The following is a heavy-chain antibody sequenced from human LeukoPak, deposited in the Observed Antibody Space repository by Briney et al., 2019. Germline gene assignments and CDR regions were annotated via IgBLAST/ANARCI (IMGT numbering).Heavy chain of an antibody. D-gene: IGHD3-10*01. CDR2: INPNSGGT. CDR3: ARNRKLLWFGESDY. V-gene: IGHV1-2*02. Sequence: ASVKVSCKASGYTFTGYYMHWVRQAPGQGLEWMGWINPNSGGTNYAQKFQGRVTMTRDTSISTAYMELSRLRFDDTAVYYCARNRKLLWFGESDYWGQGTLVTVSS. J-gene: IGHJ4*02. CDR1: GYTFTGYY.